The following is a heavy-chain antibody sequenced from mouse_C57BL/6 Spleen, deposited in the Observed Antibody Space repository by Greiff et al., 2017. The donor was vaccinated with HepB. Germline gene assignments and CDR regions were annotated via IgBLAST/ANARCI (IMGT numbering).Heavy chain of an antibody. CDR3: ARWAYYDYLYYAMDY. D-gene: IGHD2-4*01. CDR1: GYAFSSYW. Sequence: QVQLQQSGAELVKPGASVKISCKASGYAFSSYWMNWVKQRPGKGLEWIGQIYPGDGDTNYNGKFKGKATLTADKSSSTAYMQLSSLTSEDSAVYFCARWAYYDYLYYAMDYWGQGTSVTVSS. CDR2: IYPGDGDT. J-gene: IGHJ4*01. V-gene: IGHV1-80*01.